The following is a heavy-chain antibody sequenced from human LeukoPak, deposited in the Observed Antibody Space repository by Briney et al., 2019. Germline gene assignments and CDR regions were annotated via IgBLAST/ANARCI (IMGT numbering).Heavy chain of an antibody. CDR3: ASQDIAAAGTGAFDI. V-gene: IGHV4-39*01. Sequence: PSETLSLTCTVSGGSISSSSYYWGWIRQPPGKGLEWIGSIYYSGSTYHNPSLKSRVTISVDTSKNQFSLKLSSVTAADTAVYYCASQDIAAAGTGAFDIWGQGTMVTVSS. J-gene: IGHJ3*02. CDR2: IYYSGST. D-gene: IGHD6-13*01. CDR1: GGSISSSSYY.